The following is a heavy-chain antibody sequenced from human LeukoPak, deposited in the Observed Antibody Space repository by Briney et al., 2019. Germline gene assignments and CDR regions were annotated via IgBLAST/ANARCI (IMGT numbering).Heavy chain of an antibody. Sequence: GSLRLSCAASGFTFDDSAMHWVRQVPGKGLEWVSAIGTAGDTYYPGSVKGRFTISRENAKNSLYLQMNSLRAGDTAVYYCARGYTAAGTLSAFDIWGQGTMVTVSS. V-gene: IGHV3-13*01. CDR1: GFTFDDSA. CDR2: IGTAGDT. J-gene: IGHJ3*02. D-gene: IGHD6-13*01. CDR3: ARGYTAAGTLSAFDI.